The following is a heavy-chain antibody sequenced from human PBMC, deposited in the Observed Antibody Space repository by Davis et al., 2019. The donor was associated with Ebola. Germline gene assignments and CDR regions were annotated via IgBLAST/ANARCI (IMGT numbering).Heavy chain of an antibody. J-gene: IGHJ3*02. Sequence: ASVKVSCKASGYTFTGYYMHWVRQAPGKGLEWMGGFDPEDGETIYAQKFQGRVTMTEDTSTDTVYMELSSLRSEDTAVYYCARARILAAFDIWGQGTMVTVSS. CDR1: GYTFTGYY. D-gene: IGHD3-3*02. CDR2: FDPEDGET. CDR3: ARARILAAFDI. V-gene: IGHV1-24*01.